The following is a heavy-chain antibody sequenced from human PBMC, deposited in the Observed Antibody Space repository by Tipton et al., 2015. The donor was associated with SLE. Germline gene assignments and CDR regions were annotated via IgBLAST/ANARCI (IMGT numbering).Heavy chain of an antibody. CDR1: GFTFSTYA. V-gene: IGHV3-30*04. J-gene: IGHJ6*02. Sequence: SLRLSCAASGFTFSTYAMHWVRQAPGKGLEWVAVISYDGGNKYYADSVKGRFTISRDNSKNTLYLQMNSLRAEDTAVYYCARALGGYGYYYGMDVWGQGTTVTVSS. CDR2: ISYDGGNK. D-gene: IGHD3-16*01. CDR3: ARALGGYGYYYGMDV.